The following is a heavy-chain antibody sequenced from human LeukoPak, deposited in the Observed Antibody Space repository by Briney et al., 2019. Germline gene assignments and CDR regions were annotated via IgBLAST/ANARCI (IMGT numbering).Heavy chain of an antibody. CDR1: GYTFTSYD. J-gene: IGHJ4*02. Sequence: ASVKVSCKASGYTFTSYDINWVRQATGQGLEWMGWMNPNSGNTGYAQKFQGRVTITADKSTSTAYMELSSLRSEDTAVYYCASLPNYYYGSGSYPDYWGQGTLVTVSS. CDR3: ASLPNYYYGSGSYPDY. V-gene: IGHV1-8*01. D-gene: IGHD3-10*01. CDR2: MNPNSGNT.